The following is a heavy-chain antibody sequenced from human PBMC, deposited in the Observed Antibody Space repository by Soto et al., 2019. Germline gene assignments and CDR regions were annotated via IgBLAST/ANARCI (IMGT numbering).Heavy chain of an antibody. CDR1: GFTLRTYP. CDR2: LSFDGKVK. D-gene: IGHD1-1*01. J-gene: IGHJ4*02. CDR3: ARDPLRGSPDYFDH. V-gene: IGHV3-30*04. Sequence: QVRLVESRGGVVQPGGSLRLSCAASGFTLRTYPMHWLRQTPGKGLEWLTVLSFDGKVKHYADSVGGRFTISRDISENTLYLQMNSLRGEDTAVYYCARDPLRGSPDYFDHWGQGTLVTVSS.